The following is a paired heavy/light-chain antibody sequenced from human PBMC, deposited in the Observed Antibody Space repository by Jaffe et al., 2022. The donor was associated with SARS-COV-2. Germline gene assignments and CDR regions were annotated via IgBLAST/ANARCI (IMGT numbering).Heavy chain of an antibody. D-gene: IGHD3-10*01. V-gene: IGHV4-31*11. J-gene: IGHJ4*02. CDR3: ARDNEASPSGIGSFDS. Sequence: QVQLQESGPGLVEPSQTLSLSCGVSGGAISSGGHFWNWIRQHPGKGLEWIGYIDYSGRTLYNPSLKSRVTISIDTSKNEFSLKVNSVTAADTAVYFCARDNEASPSGIGSFDSWGQGTLVTVSS. CDR1: GGAISSGGHF. CDR2: IDYSGRT.
Light chain of an antibody. J-gene: IGKJ2*01. V-gene: IGKV4-1*01. CDR2: WAS. CDR3: QQYYGTPYT. Sequence: DIVMTQSPDSLAVSLGERATINCKSSQSVLYSSNNKNYLSWYQQKPGQPPKMVIYWASTRESGVPDRFSGSGSGTDFTLTISSLQAEDVAVYYCQQYYGTPYTFGQGTKLEIK. CDR1: QSVLYSSNNKNY.